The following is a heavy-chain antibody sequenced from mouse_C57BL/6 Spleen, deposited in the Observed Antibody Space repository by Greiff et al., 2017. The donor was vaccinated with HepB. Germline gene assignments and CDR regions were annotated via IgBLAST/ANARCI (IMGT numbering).Heavy chain of an antibody. CDR1: GYTFTDYE. V-gene: IGHV1-15*01. Sequence: QVQLQQSGAELVRPGASVTLSCKASGYTFTDYEMHWVKQTPVHGLEWIGAIDPETGGTAYNQKFKGKAILTADKSSSTAYMELRSLTSEDSAVYYCTRGNWAEGPWFAYWGQGTLVTVSA. J-gene: IGHJ3*01. D-gene: IGHD4-1*01. CDR2: IDPETGGT. CDR3: TRGNWAEGPWFAY.